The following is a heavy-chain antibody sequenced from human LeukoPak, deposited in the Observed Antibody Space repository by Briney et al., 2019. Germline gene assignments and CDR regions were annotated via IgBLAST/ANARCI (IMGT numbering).Heavy chain of an antibody. J-gene: IGHJ4*02. V-gene: IGHV1-2*02. D-gene: IGHD4-23*01. Sequence: ASVKVSCKASGYTFTGYYMHWVRQAPGQGLEWMGWINPNSGGTNYAQKFQGRVTMTRDTSISTAYMELNRLRSDDTAVYYCAACTVAAQVFDYWGQGTLVTVSS. CDR1: GYTFTGYY. CDR3: AACTVAAQVFDY. CDR2: INPNSGGT.